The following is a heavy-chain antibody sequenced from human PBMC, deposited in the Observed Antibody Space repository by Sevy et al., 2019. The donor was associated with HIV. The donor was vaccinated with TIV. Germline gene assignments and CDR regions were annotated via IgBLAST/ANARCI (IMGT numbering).Heavy chain of an antibody. CDR3: AKDRSGSWSVDY. Sequence: GGSLRLSCAGSGFTFYNYGIHWVRLAPGKGLEWVTMISYDGKNENYADSVKGRFTISRDNSKNTVYLQMNSLRPDDTAIYYCAKDRSGSWSVDYWGQGTLVTVSS. V-gene: IGHV3-30*18. CDR1: GFTFYNYG. D-gene: IGHD6-13*01. CDR2: ISYDGKNE. J-gene: IGHJ4*02.